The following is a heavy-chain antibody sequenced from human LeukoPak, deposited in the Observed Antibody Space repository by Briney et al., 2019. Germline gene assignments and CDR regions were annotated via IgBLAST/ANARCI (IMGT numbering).Heavy chain of an antibody. CDR2: ISGVSETI. Sequence: GGSLRLSCAASGFTFSRYAMSWVRQAPGKGLEWVSAISGVSETIYYADSVRGRFTISRDNSKNTLYLQMNSLRAEDTAVYYCAKAPRPWVGGATGSRYYFHYWGQGTLVTVSS. J-gene: IGHJ4*02. CDR1: GFTFSRYA. V-gene: IGHV3-23*01. CDR3: AKAPRPWVGGATGSRYYFHY. D-gene: IGHD1-26*01.